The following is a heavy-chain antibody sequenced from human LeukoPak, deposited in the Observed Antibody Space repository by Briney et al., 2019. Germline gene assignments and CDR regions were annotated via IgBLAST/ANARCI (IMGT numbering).Heavy chain of an antibody. J-gene: IGHJ4*02. Sequence: VASVKVSCKASGYTFTGYYMHWVRQAPGQGLEWMGWINPNSGGTNYAQKFQGRVTMTRDTSISTAYMEPSRLRSDDTAVYYCARLRFGERSSDYWGQGTLVTVSS. CDR3: ARLRFGERSSDY. D-gene: IGHD3-10*01. CDR2: INPNSGGT. CDR1: GYTFTGYY. V-gene: IGHV1-2*02.